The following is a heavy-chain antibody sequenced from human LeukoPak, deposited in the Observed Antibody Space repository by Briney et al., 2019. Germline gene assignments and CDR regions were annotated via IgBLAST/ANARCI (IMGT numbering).Heavy chain of an antibody. CDR3: ARDHGSGYSDAFDI. J-gene: IGHJ3*02. D-gene: IGHD3-22*01. V-gene: IGHV4-4*07. CDR2: IYTSGST. Sequence: SETLSLTCSVSGGSISSYYWSWIRQPVGKGLEWIGRIYTSGSTNYNPSLKSRVTMSVDTSKNQFSLKLSSVTAADTAVFYCARDHGSGYSDAFDIWGQGTMVTVSS. CDR1: GGSISSYY.